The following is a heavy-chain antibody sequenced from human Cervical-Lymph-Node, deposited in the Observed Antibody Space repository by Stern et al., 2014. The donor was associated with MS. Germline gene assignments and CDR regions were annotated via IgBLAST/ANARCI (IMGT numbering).Heavy chain of an antibody. J-gene: IGHJ5*02. D-gene: IGHD1-26*01. Sequence: VHLVESGPGLVKPSQTLSLTCTVSGGSISSGGHYWSWIRQHPGKGLEWIGYIYYSWGTFYNPSLKSRVSISLDTSKNQFSLKLSSVTAADTAVYYCASRWSGTYYGQNWFDPWGQGTLVTVSS. CDR3: ASRWSGTYYGQNWFDP. CDR2: IYYSWGT. CDR1: GGSISSGGHY. V-gene: IGHV4-31*03.